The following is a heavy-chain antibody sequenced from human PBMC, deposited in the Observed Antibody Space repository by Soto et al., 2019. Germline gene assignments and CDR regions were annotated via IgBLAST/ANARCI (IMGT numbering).Heavy chain of an antibody. Sequence: SETLSLTCAVYGGSFSGYYWSWIRQPPGKGLEWIGEINHSGSTNYNPSLKSRVTISVDTSKNQFSLKLSSVTAADTAVYYCARGKKQLVQSFDYWGQGTLVTVSS. D-gene: IGHD6-6*01. CDR3: ARGKKQLVQSFDY. CDR2: INHSGST. V-gene: IGHV4-34*01. J-gene: IGHJ4*02. CDR1: GGSFSGYY.